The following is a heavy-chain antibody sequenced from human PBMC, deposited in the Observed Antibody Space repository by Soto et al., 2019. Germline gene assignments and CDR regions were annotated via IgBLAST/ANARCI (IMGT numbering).Heavy chain of an antibody. CDR3: ARVVAGYYFDY. Sequence: QVQLVESGGGVVQPGRSLRLSCAASGFTFSSYAMHWVRRAPGKGLEWVAVISYDGSNKYYADSVKGRFTISRDNSKNTLYLQMNSLRAEDTAVYYCARVVAGYYFDYWGQGTLVTVSS. J-gene: IGHJ4*02. V-gene: IGHV3-30-3*01. CDR1: GFTFSSYA. D-gene: IGHD6-19*01. CDR2: ISYDGSNK.